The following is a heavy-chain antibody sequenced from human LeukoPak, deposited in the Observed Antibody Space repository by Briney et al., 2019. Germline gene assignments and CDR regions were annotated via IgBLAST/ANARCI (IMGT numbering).Heavy chain of an antibody. V-gene: IGHV4-61*02. CDR3: ARDSYCGGDCYPDNAFDI. CDR1: GGSISSGSYY. CDR2: IYTSGST. D-gene: IGHD2-21*02. J-gene: IGHJ3*02. Sequence: PSQTLSLTCTVSGGSISSGSYYWSWIRQPAGKGLEWIVRIYTSGSTNYNPSLKSRVTISVDTSKNQFSLKLSSVTAADTAVYYCARDSYCGGDCYPDNAFDIWGQGTMVTVSS.